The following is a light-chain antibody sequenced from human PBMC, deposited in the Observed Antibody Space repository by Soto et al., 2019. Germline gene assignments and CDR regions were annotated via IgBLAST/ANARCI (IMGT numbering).Light chain of an antibody. CDR3: QQYGTSEII. CDR2: LGS. V-gene: IGKV2-28*01. Sequence: EIVLTQSALALPVNSGEPSSITCRSSQNLLHSNGYNYLNWYLQKPGQSPQLLSYLGSNRASGIPDRFSGSGSGTDFTLTISRLETEDFAVFYCQQYGTSEIIFGQGTRLEI. CDR1: QNLLHSNGYNY. J-gene: IGKJ5*01.